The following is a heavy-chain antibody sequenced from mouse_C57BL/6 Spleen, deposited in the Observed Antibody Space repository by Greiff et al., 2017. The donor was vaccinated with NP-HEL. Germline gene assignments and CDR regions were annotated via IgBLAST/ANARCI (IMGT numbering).Heavy chain of an antibody. J-gene: IGHJ4*01. V-gene: IGHV5-4*01. CDR2: ISDGGSYT. D-gene: IGHD2-3*01. CDR3: AREGGLLPYAMDY. Sequence: EVQRVESGGGLVKPGGSLKLSCAASGFTFSSYAMSWVRQTPEKRLEWVATISDGGSYTYYPDNVKGRFTISRDNAKNNLYLQMSHLKSEDTAMYYCAREGGLLPYAMDYWGQGTSVTVSS. CDR1: GFTFSSYA.